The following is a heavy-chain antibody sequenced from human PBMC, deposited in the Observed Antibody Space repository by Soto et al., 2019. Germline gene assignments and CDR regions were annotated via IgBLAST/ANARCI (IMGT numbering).Heavy chain of an antibody. D-gene: IGHD1-7*01. J-gene: IGHJ6*02. CDR3: ARGVWNYVNYGMDV. CDR2: IIPIFGTA. V-gene: IGHV1-69*06. Sequence: QVQLVQSGAEVKKPGSSVKVSCKASGGTFSSYAISWVRQAPGQGLEWMGGIIPIFGTANYAQKFQGRVTITADNSTSTAYMERSSLRSEDTDVYYCARGVWNYVNYGMDVWGQGTTVTVSS. CDR1: GGTFSSYA.